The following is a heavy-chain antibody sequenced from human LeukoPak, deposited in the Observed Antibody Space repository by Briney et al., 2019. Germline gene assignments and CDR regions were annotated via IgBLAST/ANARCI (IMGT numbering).Heavy chain of an antibody. J-gene: IGHJ5*02. CDR2: IYYSGST. D-gene: IGHD3-3*01. V-gene: IGHV4-59*08. CDR3: ASSIFGVVTKENWFDP. CDR1: GGSISSYY. Sequence: ASETLSLTCTVSGGSISSYYWSWIRQPPGKGLEWIGYIYYSGSTNYNPSLKSRVTISVDTSKNQFSLKLSSVTAADTAVYYCASSIFGVVTKENWFDPWGQGTLVTVSS.